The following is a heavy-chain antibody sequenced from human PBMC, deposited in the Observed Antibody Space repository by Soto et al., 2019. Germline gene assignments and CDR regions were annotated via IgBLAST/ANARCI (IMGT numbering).Heavy chain of an antibody. CDR1: GGTFSSYA. Sequence: QVPLVQSGAEVKKPGSSVKVSCKASGGTFSSYAISWVRQAPGQGLEWMGGIIPIFGTANYAQKFQGRVTITADESTSTAYMELSSLRSEDTAVYYFARDQVEYPYYYFCMDVWGQGTTVTVSS. CDR2: IIPIFGTA. V-gene: IGHV1-69*01. J-gene: IGHJ6*02. CDR3: ARDQVEYPYYYFCMDV.